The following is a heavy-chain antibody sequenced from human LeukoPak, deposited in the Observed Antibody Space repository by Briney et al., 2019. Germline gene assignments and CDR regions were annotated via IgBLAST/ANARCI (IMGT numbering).Heavy chain of an antibody. V-gene: IGHV1-46*01. CDR1: GYTFTSYY. Sequence: GASVKVSCKASGYTFTSYYIHWVRQAPGQGLEWMGIINPSGGSTSYAQKFQGRVTMTRDTSTSTVYMELSSLRSEDTAVYYCARVGEYYYDSSGYSSFDIWGQGTMVTVSS. CDR2: INPSGGST. J-gene: IGHJ3*02. D-gene: IGHD3-22*01. CDR3: ARVGEYYYDSSGYSSFDI.